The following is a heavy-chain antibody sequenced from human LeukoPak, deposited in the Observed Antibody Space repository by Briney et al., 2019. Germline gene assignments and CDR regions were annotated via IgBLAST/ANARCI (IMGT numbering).Heavy chain of an antibody. CDR1: GFTFSSYT. V-gene: IGHV3-23*01. CDR2: ISGSGGST. CDR3: AKDAKPYYYDSSGYYYAGAFDI. J-gene: IGHJ3*02. D-gene: IGHD3-22*01. Sequence: GGSLRLSCAASGFTFSSYTMHWVRQAPGKGLEWVSAISGSGGSTYYADSVKGRFTISRDNSKNTLHLQMNSLRAEDTAVYYCAKDAKPYYYDSSGYYYAGAFDIWGQGTMVTVSS.